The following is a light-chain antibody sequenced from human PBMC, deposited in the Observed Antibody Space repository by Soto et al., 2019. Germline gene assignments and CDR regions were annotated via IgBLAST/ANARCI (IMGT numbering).Light chain of an antibody. CDR3: SSFAVSNSFV. CDR2: EVN. CDR1: SNDVGGYNY. Sequence: QSVLTQPPSASGSPGQSITISCTGTSNDVGGYNYVSWYQQHPGKAPKLMIYEVNKRPSGVPDRFSGSKSGNTASLTVSGLQAEDEADYYCSSFAVSNSFVFGTGTMVTVL. V-gene: IGLV2-8*01. J-gene: IGLJ1*01.